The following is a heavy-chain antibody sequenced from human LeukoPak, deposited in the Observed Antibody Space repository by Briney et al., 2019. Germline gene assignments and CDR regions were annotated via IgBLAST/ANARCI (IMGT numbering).Heavy chain of an antibody. J-gene: IGHJ4*02. CDR2: ISGSGGST. CDR1: GGTFSSYA. V-gene: IGHV3-23*01. Sequence: ASVKVSCKASGGTFSSYAMSWVRQAPGKGLEWVSAISGSGGSTYYADSVKGRFTISRDNSKNTLYLQMNSLRAEDTAVYYCAKDRSSGWSFFDYWGQGTLVTVSS. CDR3: AKDRSSGWSFFDY. D-gene: IGHD6-19*01.